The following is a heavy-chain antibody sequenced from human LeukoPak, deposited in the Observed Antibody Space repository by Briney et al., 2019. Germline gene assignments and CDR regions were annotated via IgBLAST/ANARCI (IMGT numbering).Heavy chain of an antibody. J-gene: IGHJ4*02. Sequence: KASETPSLTCTVSGGSVSSGGYYWSWIRQPPGKGLEWIGYIYYTGMTNYNPSLKSRVTILVATFKNQFSLKLSSVTAADTAVYYCARRYCSGGSCCWDSWGQGSLVTVSS. V-gene: IGHV4-61*08. CDR2: IYYTGMT. CDR1: GGSVSSGGYY. CDR3: ARRYCSGGSCCWDS. D-gene: IGHD2-15*01.